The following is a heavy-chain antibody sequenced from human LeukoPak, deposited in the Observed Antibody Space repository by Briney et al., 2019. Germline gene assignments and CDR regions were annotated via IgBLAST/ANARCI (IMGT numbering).Heavy chain of an antibody. CDR3: ARESGQDY. V-gene: IGHV3-21*01. CDR2: ISTSSSYI. Sequence: GGSLRLSCAASGFTFSSYTMNWVRQAPGKGLEWVPSISTSSSYIYYADSVKGRFTISRDNAMNSLYLQMNGLRAEDTAVYFCARESGQDYWGQGTLVTASS. J-gene: IGHJ4*02. CDR1: GFTFSSYT. D-gene: IGHD3-3*01.